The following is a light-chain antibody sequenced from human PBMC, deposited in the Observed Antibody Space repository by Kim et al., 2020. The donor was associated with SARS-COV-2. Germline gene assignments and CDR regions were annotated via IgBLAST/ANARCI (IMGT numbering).Light chain of an antibody. CDR2: HNT. CDR3: QSYDTSLGHWV. Sequence: SVLTQPPSVSGAPGQRVTISCTGSSSNIGAGYDVNWYQQLPGTPPKLLIYHNTNRPSGVTDRFSASKSGTSASLAITGLQAEDEGDYSCQSYDTSLGHWVFGGGTQLTVL. V-gene: IGLV1-40*01. CDR1: SSNIGAGYD. J-gene: IGLJ3*02.